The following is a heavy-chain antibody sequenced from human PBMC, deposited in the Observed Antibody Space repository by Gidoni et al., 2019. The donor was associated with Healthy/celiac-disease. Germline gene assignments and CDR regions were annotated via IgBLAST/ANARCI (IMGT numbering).Heavy chain of an antibody. Sequence: EVQLVESGGGLVQPGGYLKLSCAPSAFTFAAAALPWFRQASGKGLEWVGRIRSKANSYATAYAESVKGRFTIARDDSKNTAYLQMNSLKTEDTAVYYCTRRGRYSGYETGGDYYYGMDVWGQGTTVTVSS. V-gene: IGHV3-73*01. CDR3: TRRGRYSGYETGGDYYYGMDV. CDR2: IRSKANSYAT. CDR1: AFTFAAAA. J-gene: IGHJ6*02. D-gene: IGHD5-12*01.